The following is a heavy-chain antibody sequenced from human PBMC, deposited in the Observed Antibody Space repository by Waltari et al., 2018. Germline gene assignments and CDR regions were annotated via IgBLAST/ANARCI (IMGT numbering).Heavy chain of an antibody. CDR1: GFPLRNYA. D-gene: IGHD3-16*01. CDR3: TKEQGGGFDY. CDR2: ISHDGSQK. J-gene: IGHJ4*02. Sequence: QVHLVESGGGVVQPGGSLRLSCAASGFPLRNYAMHWVRQAPGKGLEWVAVISHDGSQKYYAHSVEGRFTISRDTSKNTMYLQMDSLRPEDTAVFYCTKEQGGGFDYWGQGTLVTVSS. V-gene: IGHV3-30*18.